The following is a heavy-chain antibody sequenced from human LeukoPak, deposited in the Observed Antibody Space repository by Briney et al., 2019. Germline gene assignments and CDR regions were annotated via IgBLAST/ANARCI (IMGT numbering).Heavy chain of an antibody. Sequence: QAGGSLRLSCAASKFIFRDYAMSWVRQAPEKGLEWVSSLSGTGASTYYADSVKGRFTISRDNAKNSLYLQMNSLRAEDTALYYCAKGTAYYYDSSALPGPDYWGQGTLVTVSS. CDR2: LSGTGAST. V-gene: IGHV3-23*01. CDR3: AKGTAYYYDSSALPGPDY. CDR1: KFIFRDYA. J-gene: IGHJ4*02. D-gene: IGHD3-22*01.